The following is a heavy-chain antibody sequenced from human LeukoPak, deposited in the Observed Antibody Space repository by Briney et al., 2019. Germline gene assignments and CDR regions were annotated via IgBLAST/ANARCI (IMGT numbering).Heavy chain of an antibody. V-gene: IGHV3-30*02. CDR2: IRYDGSNK. CDR1: GFTFSSFG. J-gene: IGHJ4*02. D-gene: IGHD4-17*01. CDR3: LTTVVDY. Sequence: GGSLRLSCGASGFTFSSFGMHWVRQAPGKGLEWVAFIRYDGSNKYYADSVKGRFTISRGNSKNTLYLQMNSLRAEDTAVYYCLTTVVDYWGQGTLVTVSS.